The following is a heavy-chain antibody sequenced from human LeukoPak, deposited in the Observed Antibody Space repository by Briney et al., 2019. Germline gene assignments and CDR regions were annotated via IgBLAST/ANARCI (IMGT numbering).Heavy chain of an antibody. CDR3: ARGVYYDSRGSLEDYFDN. Sequence: GGSLRLSCAASGFTVSSNYMSWVRQAPGKGLEWVSVIYSGGSTYYADSVKGRFTISRDNSKNTLYLQMNSLRAEDTAVYYCARGVYYDSRGSLEDYFDNWGQGTLVTVSS. J-gene: IGHJ4*02. CDR2: IYSGGST. D-gene: IGHD3-22*01. CDR1: GFTVSSNY. V-gene: IGHV3-53*01.